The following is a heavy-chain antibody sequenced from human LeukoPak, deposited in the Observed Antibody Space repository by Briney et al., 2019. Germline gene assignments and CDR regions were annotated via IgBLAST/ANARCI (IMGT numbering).Heavy chain of an antibody. J-gene: IGHJ4*02. D-gene: IGHD3-10*01. CDR3: AKEVTMVRGVILDY. CDR2: ISGSGGST. V-gene: IGHV3-23*01. CDR1: GFTFSSYA. Sequence: GGSLRLSCAASGFTFSSYAMSWVRQAPGKGLEWVSAISGSGGSTYYADSEKGRFTISRDNSKNTLYLQMNSLRAEDTAVYYCAKEVTMVRGVILDYWGQGTLVTVSS.